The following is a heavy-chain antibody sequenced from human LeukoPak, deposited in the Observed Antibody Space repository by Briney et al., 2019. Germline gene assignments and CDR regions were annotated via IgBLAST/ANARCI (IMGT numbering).Heavy chain of an antibody. CDR1: GFTFSSYA. J-gene: IGHJ4*02. D-gene: IGHD4-17*01. Sequence: GGSLRLSCAASGFTFSSYAMSWVRQAPGKGLEWVSPISGSGGSTYYADSVKGRFTISRDNSKNTLYLQMNSLRAEDTAVYYCAKDRTTVTLLYYFDYWGQGTLVTVSS. CDR2: ISGSGGST. V-gene: IGHV3-23*01. CDR3: AKDRTTVTLLYYFDY.